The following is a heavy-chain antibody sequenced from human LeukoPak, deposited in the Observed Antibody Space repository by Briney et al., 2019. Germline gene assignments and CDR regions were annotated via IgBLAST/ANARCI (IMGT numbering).Heavy chain of an antibody. CDR1: GYSISSGYY. V-gene: IGHV4-38-2*02. CDR2: IYHSGST. J-gene: IGHJ4*02. D-gene: IGHD3-10*01. Sequence: PSETLSLTCTVSGYSISSGYYWGWIRQPPGEGLEWIGSIYHSGSTYYKPSLKSRVTISVDTSKNQFSLKLSSVTAADTSVYYCARGAGWFGELPLDYWGQGTLVTVSS. CDR3: ARGAGWFGELPLDY.